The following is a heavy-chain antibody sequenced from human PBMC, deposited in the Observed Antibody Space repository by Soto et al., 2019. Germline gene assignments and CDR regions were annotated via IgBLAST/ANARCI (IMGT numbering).Heavy chain of an antibody. V-gene: IGHV4-38-2*01. CDR3: ASGSTMTKMDY. J-gene: IGHJ4*02. CDR2: IYHTGDT. Sequence: SETLSLTCAVSGYSISGGFYWGWVRQPPGKGLEWIGSIYHTGDTYQSPSLKSRVTISVDTSENQLSLKLSSVTAADTAVYYCASGSTMTKMDYWGQGTLVTVSS. D-gene: IGHD4-17*01. CDR1: GYSISGGFY.